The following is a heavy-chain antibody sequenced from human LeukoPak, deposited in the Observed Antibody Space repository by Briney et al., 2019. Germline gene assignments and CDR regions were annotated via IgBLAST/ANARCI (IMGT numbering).Heavy chain of an antibody. CDR3: ARDLRGPLGYFDL. Sequence: PSETLSLTCTVSGGSISIYYWSWIRQPPGKGLEWIGYIYYSGSTNYNPSLKSRVTISVDTSKNQFSLKLSSVTAADTAVYYCARDLRGPLGYFDLWGRGTLVTVSS. CDR1: GGSISIYY. D-gene: IGHD3-10*01. CDR2: IYYSGST. J-gene: IGHJ2*01. V-gene: IGHV4-59*01.